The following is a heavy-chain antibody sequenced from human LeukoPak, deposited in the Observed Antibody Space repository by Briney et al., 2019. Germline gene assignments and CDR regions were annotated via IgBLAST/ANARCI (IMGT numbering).Heavy chain of an antibody. CDR2: IYYSGST. J-gene: IGHJ4*02. V-gene: IGHV4-61*01. D-gene: IGHD6-19*01. Sequence: SETLSLTCTVSGGSVSSGSYYWSWIRQPPGKGLEWIGYIYYSGSTNYNPSLKSRVTISVDTFKNQFSLKLSSVTAADTAVYYCARERPTVAGTSNFDYWGQGTLVTVSS. CDR1: GGSVSSGSYY. CDR3: ARERPTVAGTSNFDY.